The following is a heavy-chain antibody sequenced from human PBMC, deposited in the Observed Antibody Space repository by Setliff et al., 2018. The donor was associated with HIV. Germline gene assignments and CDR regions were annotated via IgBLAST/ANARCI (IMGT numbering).Heavy chain of an antibody. D-gene: IGHD6-19*01. CDR1: GYYIRSGYY. Sequence: LSLTCAVSGYYIRSGYYWGWIRQPAGKGLEWIGHIYTSGSTNYNPSLKSRVIMSADTSKNQFSLRLTSLTAADTAMYYCARGSAVTGTLEYWGQGTLVTVSS. CDR2: IYTSGST. J-gene: IGHJ4*02. CDR3: ARGSAVTGTLEY. V-gene: IGHV4-61*09.